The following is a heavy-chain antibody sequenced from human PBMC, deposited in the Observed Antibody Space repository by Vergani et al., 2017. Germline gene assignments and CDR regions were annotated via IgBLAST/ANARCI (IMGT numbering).Heavy chain of an antibody. CDR2: ISYDGSNK. V-gene: IGHV3-30-3*01. Sequence: QVQLVESGGGVVQPGRSLRLSCAASGFTFSSYAMHWVRQAPGKGLGWVAVISYDGSNKYYADPVKGRFTISRDNSKNTLYLQMNSLRADDTAVYYCAREGRGYSGYDGAFDIWGQGTMVTVSS. D-gene: IGHD5-12*01. CDR3: AREGRGYSGYDGAFDI. CDR1: GFTFSSYA. J-gene: IGHJ3*02.